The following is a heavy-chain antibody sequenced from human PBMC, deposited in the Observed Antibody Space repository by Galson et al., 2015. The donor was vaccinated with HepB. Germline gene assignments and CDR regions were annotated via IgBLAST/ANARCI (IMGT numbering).Heavy chain of an antibody. Sequence: SLRLSSAGSGFSFDNYAMSWVRQAPGKGLEWVSGISGTGGSTYYADSVKGRFAFSRDNSKNTLYLQMNSLRAEDTAVYYCAKATIYDYVWGSYEDWGQGTLVTVSS. V-gene: IGHV3-23*01. CDR1: GFSFDNYA. D-gene: IGHD3-16*01. J-gene: IGHJ4*02. CDR3: AKATIYDYVWGSYED. CDR2: ISGTGGST.